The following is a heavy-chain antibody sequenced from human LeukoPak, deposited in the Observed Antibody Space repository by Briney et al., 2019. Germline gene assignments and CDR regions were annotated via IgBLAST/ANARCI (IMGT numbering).Heavy chain of an antibody. V-gene: IGHV1-24*01. D-gene: IGHD2-2*01. CDR2: FDPEDGET. CDR3: ATYQLLTLHSFDY. Sequence: GASVNVSCKVSGYTLTELSMHWVRQARGKGLEWMGGFDPEDGETIYAQKFQGRVTMTEDTSTDTAYMELSSLRSEDTAVYYCATYQLLTLHSFDYWGQGTLVTVSS. J-gene: IGHJ4*02. CDR1: GYTLTELS.